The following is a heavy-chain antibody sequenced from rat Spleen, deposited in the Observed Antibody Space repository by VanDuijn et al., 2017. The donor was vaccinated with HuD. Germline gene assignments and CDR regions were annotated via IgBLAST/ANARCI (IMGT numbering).Heavy chain of an antibody. J-gene: IGHJ2*01. CDR3: ASYDYYSAHFDY. V-gene: IGHV3-1*01. Sequence: EVQLQESGPGLVKPSQSLSLTCSVTGYSITSNYWGWIRKFPGNKMEWIGHISYSGSTSYNQSLKSRISITRYTSKNQFFLHLNSVTTADPARYSCASYDYYSAHFDYWGQGVMVTVSS. CDR1: GYSITSNY. D-gene: IGHD1-1*01. CDR2: ISYSGST.